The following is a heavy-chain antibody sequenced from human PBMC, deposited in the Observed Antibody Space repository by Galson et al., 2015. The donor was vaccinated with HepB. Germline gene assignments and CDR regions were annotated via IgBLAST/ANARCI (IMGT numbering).Heavy chain of an antibody. D-gene: IGHD3-3*01. CDR1: GFTFSNYW. CDR2: MNQDGSDK. CDR3: ARGIIGFPGMDV. J-gene: IGHJ6*02. Sequence: SLRLSCAASGFTFSNYWMNWVRQAPGKGLEWVAYMNQDGSDKQYVDSVKGRFTISRDNAKNSVYLQMNSLRAGETAVYYCARGIIGFPGMDVWGQGTTVTVSS. V-gene: IGHV3-7*01.